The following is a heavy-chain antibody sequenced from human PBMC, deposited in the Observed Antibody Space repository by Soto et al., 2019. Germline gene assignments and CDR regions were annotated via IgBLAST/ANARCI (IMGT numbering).Heavy chain of an antibody. V-gene: IGHV3-64D*08. D-gene: IGHD3-22*01. CDR3: VKDETDYYDSSGYHY. CDR2: ISSNGGST. Sequence: GGSLRLSCSASGFTFSSYAMHWVRQAPGKGLEYVSAISSNGGSTYYADSVKGRFTISRDNSKNTLYLQMSSLRAEDTAVYYCVKDETDYYDSSGYHYWGQGTLVTVSS. CDR1: GFTFSSYA. J-gene: IGHJ4*02.